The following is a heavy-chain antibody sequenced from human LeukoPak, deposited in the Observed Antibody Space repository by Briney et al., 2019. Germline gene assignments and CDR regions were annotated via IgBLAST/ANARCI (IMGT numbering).Heavy chain of an antibody. CDR3: ARVPGGWFGELLFDY. D-gene: IGHD3-10*01. J-gene: IGHJ4*02. Sequence: LSETLSLTCTVSGGSISSYYWSWIRQPPGKGLEWIGYIYYSGSTNYNPSLKSRVTISVDTSTNQFSLKLSSVAAADTAVYYCARVPGGWFGELLFDYWGQGTLVTVSS. CDR1: GGSISSYY. CDR2: IYYSGST. V-gene: IGHV4-59*01.